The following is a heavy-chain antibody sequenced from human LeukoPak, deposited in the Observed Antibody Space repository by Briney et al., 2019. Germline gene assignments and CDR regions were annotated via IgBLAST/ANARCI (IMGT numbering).Heavy chain of an antibody. V-gene: IGHV4-39*01. CDR1: GGSITSSNCY. CDR2: IYYTRIA. J-gene: IGHJ4*02. D-gene: IGHD3/OR15-3a*01. CDR3: ARQTGSGLFTLP. Sequence: PSETLSLTCTVSGGSITSSNCYWRWLRQPPGKVLGCIASIYYTRIAYYYASLKSRVTISIDTSKYQISLRLTSVTATDTAMYYCARQTGSGLFTLPGGQGTLVTVSS.